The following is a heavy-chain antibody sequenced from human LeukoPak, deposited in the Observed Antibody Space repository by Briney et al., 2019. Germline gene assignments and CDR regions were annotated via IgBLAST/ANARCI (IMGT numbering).Heavy chain of an antibody. J-gene: IGHJ4*02. CDR1: GGSFSGYY. V-gene: IGHV4-34*01. Sequence: SETLSLTCAVYGGSFSGYYWSWIRQPPGKGLEWIGEINHSGSTNYNPSLKSRVTISVDTSKNQFSLKLSSVTAADTAVYYCARGSGDSSGYYYVEDYWGQGALVTVSS. CDR2: INHSGST. D-gene: IGHD3-22*01. CDR3: ARGSGDSSGYYYVEDY.